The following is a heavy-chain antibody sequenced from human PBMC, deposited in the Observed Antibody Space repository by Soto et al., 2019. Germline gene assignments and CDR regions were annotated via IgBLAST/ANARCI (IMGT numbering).Heavy chain of an antibody. D-gene: IGHD3-22*01. CDR1: GFTFHYYW. CDR2: VTPDGSAT. CDR3: ARDRERVTVNGGIALGAMQV. Sequence: GGSLRLSCAASGFTFHYYWMTWVRQAPGKGLEWVANVTPDGSATFYADSLKGRFTVSRDNANNSVSLQMHSLRADDTAVYYCARDRERVTVNGGIALGAMQVWGHGTTVTVSS. V-gene: IGHV3-7*03. J-gene: IGHJ6*02.